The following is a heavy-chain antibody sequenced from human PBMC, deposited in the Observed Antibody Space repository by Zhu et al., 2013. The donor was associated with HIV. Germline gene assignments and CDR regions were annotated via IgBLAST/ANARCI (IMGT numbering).Heavy chain of an antibody. CDR1: GGSFSGYY. D-gene: IGHD6-13*01. CDR2: INHSGST. CDR3: ARSSLGIAAAIDY. Sequence: QVQLQQWGAGLLKPSETLSLTCAVYGGSFSGYYWSWIRQPPGKGLEWIGEINHSGSTNYNPSLKSRVTISVDTSKNQFSLKLSSVTAADTAVYYCARSSLGIAAAIDYWGQGTLVTVSS. J-gene: IGHJ4*02. V-gene: IGHV4-34*01.